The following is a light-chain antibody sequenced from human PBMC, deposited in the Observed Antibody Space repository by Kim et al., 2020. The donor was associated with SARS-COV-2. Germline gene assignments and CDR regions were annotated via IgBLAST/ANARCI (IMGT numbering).Light chain of an antibody. CDR3: SSYTSSSTWV. CDR1: SSDVGGYNY. CDR2: DVS. J-gene: IGLJ3*02. V-gene: IGLV2-14*01. Sequence: QSALTQPASVSGSPGQSITISCTGTSSDVGGYNYVSWYQQHPGKARKLMIYDVSKRPSGVSNRFSGSKSGNTASLTISGLQAEDEADYYCSSYTSSSTWVFGGGTQLTVL.